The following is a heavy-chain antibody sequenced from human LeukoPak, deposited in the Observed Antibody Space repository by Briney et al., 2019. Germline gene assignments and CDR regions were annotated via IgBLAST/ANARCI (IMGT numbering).Heavy chain of an antibody. CDR1: GFTFRSSW. CDR2: INSDGAT. Sequence: GGSLRLSCAASGFTFRSSWMHWVRQVPGKGLVWVSLINSDGATSHADSVKGRFTISRDNAENTLYLQMNSLRAEDTAVYYCARPAADAFDYWGQGTLVTVSS. V-gene: IGHV3-74*01. J-gene: IGHJ4*02. CDR3: ARPAADAFDY.